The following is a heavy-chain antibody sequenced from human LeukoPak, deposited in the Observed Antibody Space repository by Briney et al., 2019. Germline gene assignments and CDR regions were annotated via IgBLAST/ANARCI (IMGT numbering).Heavy chain of an antibody. CDR2: IYYSGST. CDR1: GGSINNNHYY. CDR3: ATNLYGSGNYFAC. V-gene: IGHV4-39*07. D-gene: IGHD3-10*01. Sequence: SETLSPTCAVSGGSINNNHYYWGWIRQPPGKGLEWIGSIYYSGSTYYNPSLKSRVTISVDTSKNQFSLKLTSVTAADTAVYYCATNLYGSGNYFACWGQGTLVTVSS. J-gene: IGHJ4*02.